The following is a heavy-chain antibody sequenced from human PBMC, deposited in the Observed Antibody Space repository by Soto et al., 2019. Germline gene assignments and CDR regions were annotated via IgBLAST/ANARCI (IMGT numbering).Heavy chain of an antibody. J-gene: IGHJ4*02. Sequence: KQSPTLSLTCAISGDRVSSNSAAWHWIRQSPSRGLEWLGRTYYRSKWYNDYAVSVKSRITINPDTSKNQFSLQLNSVTPEDTAVYYCAREDIVVVPVPYYFDYWGQGTLVTVSS. D-gene: IGHD2-2*01. V-gene: IGHV6-1*01. CDR3: AREDIVVVPVPYYFDY. CDR2: TYYRSKWYN. CDR1: GDRVSSNSAA.